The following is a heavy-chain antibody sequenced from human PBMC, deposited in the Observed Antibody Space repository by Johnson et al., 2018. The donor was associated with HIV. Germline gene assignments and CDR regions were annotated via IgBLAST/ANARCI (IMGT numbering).Heavy chain of an antibody. CDR2: ISSSGSTI. CDR1: GFTFSDFY. Sequence: QVQLVESGGGLVQPGGSLRLSCAASGFTFSDFYISWIRQAPGKGLEWISYISSSGSTIYYADSVKGRFTISRDNSKNTLYLQMNSLRVEDTAVYYCARQFRSVGAPDVFDIWGQGTMVIVSS. D-gene: IGHD1-26*01. V-gene: IGHV3-11*01. CDR3: ARQFRSVGAPDVFDI. J-gene: IGHJ3*02.